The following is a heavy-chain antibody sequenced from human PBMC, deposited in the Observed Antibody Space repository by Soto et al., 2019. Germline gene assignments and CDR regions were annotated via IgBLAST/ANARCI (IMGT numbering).Heavy chain of an antibody. J-gene: IGHJ3*02. CDR2: ISSSGSTI. D-gene: IGHD6-6*01. V-gene: IGHV3-48*03. CDR1: GFTFSSYE. Sequence: GGSLRLSCAASGFTFSSYEMNWVRQAPGKGLEWVSYISSSGSTIYYADSVKGRFTISRDNAKNSLYLQMNSLRAEDTAVYYCAREFLIAAHDAFDIWGQGTMVTVSS. CDR3: AREFLIAAHDAFDI.